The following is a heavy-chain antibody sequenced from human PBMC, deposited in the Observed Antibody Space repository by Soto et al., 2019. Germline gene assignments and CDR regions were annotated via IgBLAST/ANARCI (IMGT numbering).Heavy chain of an antibody. V-gene: IGHV3-21*06. J-gene: IGHJ4*02. D-gene: IGHD2-2*01. CDR1: GFSFYAYY. CDR3: ARGGWYQLSRGSY. CDR2: IGSSGNDI. Sequence: EGQLVQSGGGLVKPGGSLRLSCTASGFSFYAYYMNWIRQAPGKGLEWVSSIGSSGNDIQYADSVKGRFTISRDNAKNSLFLHMTSLRAEDPAVYYCARGGWYQLSRGSYWGQGALVSVS.